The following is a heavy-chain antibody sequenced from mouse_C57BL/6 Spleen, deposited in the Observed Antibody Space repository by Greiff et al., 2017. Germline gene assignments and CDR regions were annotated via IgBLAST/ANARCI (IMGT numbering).Heavy chain of an antibody. Sequence: VQLQQSGAELVKPGASVKMSCKASGYTFTSYWITWVKQRPGQGLEWIGDIYPGSGSTNYNEKFKSKATLTVDTSSSTAYMQLSSLTSEDSAVYYCAREDSSGYVRFAYWGQGTLVTVSA. CDR3: AREDSSGYVRFAY. V-gene: IGHV1-55*01. CDR2: IYPGSGST. D-gene: IGHD3-2*02. CDR1: GYTFTSYW. J-gene: IGHJ3*01.